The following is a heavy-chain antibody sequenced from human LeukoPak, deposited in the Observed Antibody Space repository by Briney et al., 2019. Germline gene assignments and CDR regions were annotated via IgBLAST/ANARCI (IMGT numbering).Heavy chain of an antibody. D-gene: IGHD6-19*01. CDR1: GYTFTGYY. J-gene: IGHJ3*02. CDR3: ASPWGVAVAGTNDAFDI. CDR2: INPNSGGT. V-gene: IGHV1-2*02. Sequence: GASVKVSCKASGYTFTGYYMHWVRQAPGQGLEWMGWINPNSGGTNYAQKFQGRVTMTRDTSISTAYMELSRLRSDDTAVYYCASPWGVAVAGTNDAFDIWGQGTMVTVSS.